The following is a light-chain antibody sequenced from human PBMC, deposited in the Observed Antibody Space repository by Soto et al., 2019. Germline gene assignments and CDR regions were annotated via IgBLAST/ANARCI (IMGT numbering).Light chain of an antibody. CDR2: GAS. J-gene: IGKJ1*01. CDR3: QQYGSSPVT. V-gene: IGKV3-20*01. CDR1: LSVSSSY. Sequence: EIVLTKSPGTLSLSPGVRATLSCRASLSVSSSYLAWYQQKPGQAPRLLIYGASSRATGIPDRFSGSGSGTDFTLTISRLEPEDFAVYYCQQYGSSPVTFGQGTKVDIK.